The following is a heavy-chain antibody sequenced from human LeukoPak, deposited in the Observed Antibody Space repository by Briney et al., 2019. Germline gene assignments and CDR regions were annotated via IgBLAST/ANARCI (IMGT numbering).Heavy chain of an antibody. CDR2: ISYDGSNK. CDR1: GFTFSSYA. CDR3: ARDNKEGGSSSFDY. Sequence: PGGSLRLACATSGFTFSSYAMHWVRQAPGKGLEWVEVISYDGSNKYYADSVKGRFTISRDNSKNTLYLQMNSLRAEDTAVYYCARDNKEGGSSSFDYWGQGTLVTVSS. D-gene: IGHD6-6*01. V-gene: IGHV3-30-3*01. J-gene: IGHJ4*02.